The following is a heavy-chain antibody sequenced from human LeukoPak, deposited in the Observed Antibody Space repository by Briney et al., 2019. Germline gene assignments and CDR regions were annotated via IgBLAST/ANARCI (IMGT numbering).Heavy chain of an antibody. CDR2: ISSSSSYI. J-gene: IGHJ6*02. CDR3: ARDIYRLGSPGARTVVTWNHYYGMDV. CDR1: GFTFSSYS. Sequence: GGSLRLSCAASGFTFSSYSMNWVRQAPGKGLEWVSSISSSSSYIYYADSVKGRFTISRDNAKNSLYLQMNSLRAEDTAVYYCARDIYRLGSPGARTVVTWNHYYGMDVWGQGTTVTVSS. D-gene: IGHD4-23*01. V-gene: IGHV3-21*01.